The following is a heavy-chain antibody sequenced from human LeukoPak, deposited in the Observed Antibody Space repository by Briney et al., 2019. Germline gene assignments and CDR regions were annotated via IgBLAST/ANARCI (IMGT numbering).Heavy chain of an antibody. D-gene: IGHD4/OR15-4a*01. CDR1: GFMFSKHW. Sequence: GGSVRLSCPVSGFMFSKHWMSWVGQAPGKGLEWVANIKEDGSEKYYVDPVKGRFAISRDNTKNSLYLQMNSLRAEDTAVYYCATSYPGASHYWGQGTLVTVSS. V-gene: IGHV3-7*03. CDR3: ATSYPGASHY. J-gene: IGHJ4*02. CDR2: IKEDGSEK.